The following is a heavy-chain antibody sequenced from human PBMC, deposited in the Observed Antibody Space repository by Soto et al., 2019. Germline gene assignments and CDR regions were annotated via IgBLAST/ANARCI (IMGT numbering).Heavy chain of an antibody. CDR2: INTGNGNT. CDR1: GYTFTNYA. Sequence: GASVKVSCKASGYTFTNYAMHWVRQAPGQRLEWMGRINTGNGNTKFSQKFQGRVTITRDTSASTAYMELSSLRSEDTAVYYCAREWFTYYFDYWGQGTLVTVSS. V-gene: IGHV1-3*04. CDR3: AREWFTYYFDY. J-gene: IGHJ4*02. D-gene: IGHD3-22*01.